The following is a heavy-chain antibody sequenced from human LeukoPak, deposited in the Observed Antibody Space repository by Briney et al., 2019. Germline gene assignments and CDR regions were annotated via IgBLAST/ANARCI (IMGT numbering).Heavy chain of an antibody. CDR1: GFTFSSYN. CDR3: ARRHYYGSGSSFDP. D-gene: IGHD3-10*01. V-gene: IGHV3-21*01. J-gene: IGHJ5*02. Sequence: TGGSLRLSCAGSGFTFSSYNMNWVRQAPGKGLEWVSSISGSSSYIYYADSVKGRFTISRGNAKNSLYLQMNSLRAEDTAVYYCARRHYYGSGSSFDPWGQGTLVTVSS. CDR2: ISGSSSYI.